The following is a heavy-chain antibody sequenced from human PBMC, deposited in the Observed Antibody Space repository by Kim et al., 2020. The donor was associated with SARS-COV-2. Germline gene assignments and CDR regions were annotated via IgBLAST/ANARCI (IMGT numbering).Heavy chain of an antibody. Sequence: QGFTGRFVFSLDTSVSTAYLQISSLKAEDTAVYYCARDPLRGFGELGFDYWGQGTLVTVSS. V-gene: IGHV7-4-1*02. J-gene: IGHJ4*02. D-gene: IGHD3-10*01. CDR3: ARDPLRGFGELGFDY.